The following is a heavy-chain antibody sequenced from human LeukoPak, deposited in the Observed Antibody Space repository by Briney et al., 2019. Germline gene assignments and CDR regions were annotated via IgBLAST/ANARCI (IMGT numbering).Heavy chain of an antibody. V-gene: IGHV4-61*09. CDR3: ARSSLAVYFNY. CDR2: IFTRGTT. J-gene: IGHJ4*02. CDR1: GGSISSGSYY. Sequence: SETLSLTCTVSGGSISSGSYYWNWIRQPAGKGLEWLGNIFTRGTTNYNASLESRLTISLDTARNQFSLSLRSMTAADTAIYFCARSSLAVYFNYWGQGTLVTASS. D-gene: IGHD6-19*01.